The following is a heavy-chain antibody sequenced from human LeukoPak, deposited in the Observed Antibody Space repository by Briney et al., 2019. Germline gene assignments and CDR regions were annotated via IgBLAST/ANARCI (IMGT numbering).Heavy chain of an antibody. CDR2: IYYSGST. Sequence: PSETLSLTCAVSGGSVSSGSYYWSWIRQPPGKGLEWIGYIYYSGSTNYNPSLKSRVTISVDTSKNQFSLKLSSVTAADTAVYYCARVPAYSSSWYYVDYWGQGTLVTVSS. CDR1: GGSVSSGSYY. CDR3: ARVPAYSSSWYYVDY. D-gene: IGHD6-13*01. V-gene: IGHV4-61*01. J-gene: IGHJ4*02.